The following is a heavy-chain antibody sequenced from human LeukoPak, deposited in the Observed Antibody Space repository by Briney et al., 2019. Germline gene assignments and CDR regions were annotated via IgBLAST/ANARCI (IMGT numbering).Heavy chain of an antibody. V-gene: IGHV1-2*02. D-gene: IGHD4-11*01. Sequence: ASVKVSCKASGYIFTGYYMHWVRQAPGQGLEWMGWINPNRGGTNYAQKFQGRVTMTRDTSINTAYMELNRLTSDDTALYYCARDVDRDDSTGKGLVDFWGQGTMVTVSS. CDR3: ARDVDRDDSTGKGLVDF. J-gene: IGHJ3*01. CDR2: INPNRGGT. CDR1: GYIFTGYY.